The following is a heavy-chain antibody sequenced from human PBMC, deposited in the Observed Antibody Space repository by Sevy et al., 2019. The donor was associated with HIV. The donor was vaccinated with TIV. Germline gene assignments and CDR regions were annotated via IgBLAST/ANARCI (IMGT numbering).Heavy chain of an antibody. CDR2: ITLRGSST. Sequence: EGSLRLSCIASGFTFSNYEMNWVRQAPGKGLEWVSYITLRGSSTYYADSVKGRFTISRDNAKNSLYLQMNSLRAEDTAVYYCARDRQGITVAGTAIDYWGQGTLVTVSS. CDR1: GFTFSNYE. V-gene: IGHV3-48*03. CDR3: ARDRQGITVAGTAIDY. D-gene: IGHD6-19*01. J-gene: IGHJ4*02.